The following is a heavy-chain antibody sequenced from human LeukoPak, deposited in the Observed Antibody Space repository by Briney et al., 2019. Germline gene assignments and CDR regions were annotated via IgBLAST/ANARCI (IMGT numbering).Heavy chain of an antibody. CDR1: FSTFNKAW. D-gene: IGHD2-15*01. Sequence: GGSLRLSCAASFSTFNKAWMNWVRQAPGKGLEWVGRTKSRADGGTTDYATPVKDRFTISRDDSENTAFLQMNSLKTEDTAIYYCSTHPTSGFWGQGTLVTVSS. CDR3: STHPTSGF. CDR2: TKSRADGGTT. V-gene: IGHV3-15*07. J-gene: IGHJ4*02.